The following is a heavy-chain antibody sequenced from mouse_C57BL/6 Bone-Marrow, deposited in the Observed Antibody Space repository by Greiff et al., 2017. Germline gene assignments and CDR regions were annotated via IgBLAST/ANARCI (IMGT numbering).Heavy chain of an antibody. Sequence: EVHLVESGGGLVKPGGSLKLSCAASGFIFSSYTLSWVRPTSEKRLVWVATSSGGGGNTSLPDSVKGRFTIYRDNTKNNLYLQMSSLGSEDTDLYYCARHRLGAMDYWGQGTSGTVSS. CDR2: SSGGGGNT. D-gene: IGHD3-1*01. J-gene: IGHJ4*01. CDR3: ARHRLGAMDY. V-gene: IGHV5-9*01. CDR1: GFIFSSYT.